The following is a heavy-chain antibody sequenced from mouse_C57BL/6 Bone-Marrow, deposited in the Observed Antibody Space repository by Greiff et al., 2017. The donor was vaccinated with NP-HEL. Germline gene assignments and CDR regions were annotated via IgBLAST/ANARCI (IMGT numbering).Heavy chain of an antibody. CDR2: INSDGGST. CDR3: AGHGERRGWYFDV. CDR1: EYEFPSHD. Sequence: EVKLVESGGGLVQPGESLKLSCESNEYEFPSHDMSWVRKTPEKRLELVAAINSDGGSTYYPATMERRFIISRDNTKKTLYLQMSSLRSEDTALYYCAGHGERRGWYFDVWGTGTTVTVSS. J-gene: IGHJ1*03. V-gene: IGHV5-2*03.